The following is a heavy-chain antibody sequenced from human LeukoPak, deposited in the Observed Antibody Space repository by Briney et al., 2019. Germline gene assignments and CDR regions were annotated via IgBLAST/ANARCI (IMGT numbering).Heavy chain of an antibody. Sequence: PGGSLRLSCAASGFTFSSYWMSWVRQAPGKGLEWVANIKQDGSEKYYVDSVKGRFTISRDNAKNSLYLQMNSLRAEDTAVYYCARDRVRGIVATFLDYWGQGTLVTVSS. V-gene: IGHV3-7*01. J-gene: IGHJ4*02. CDR1: GFTFSSYW. CDR2: IKQDGSEK. CDR3: ARDRVRGIVATFLDY. D-gene: IGHD5-12*01.